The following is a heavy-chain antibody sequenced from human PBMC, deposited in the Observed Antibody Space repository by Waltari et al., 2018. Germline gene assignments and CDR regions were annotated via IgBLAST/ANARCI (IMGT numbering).Heavy chain of an antibody. V-gene: IGHV4-38-2*02. Sequence: QVRLQESGPGLVKPSETLSLTRTVFAYSISRGYHWGWIRQPPGKGLEWIGSIYHSGSTYYNPSLKSRVTISVDTSKNQFSLKLSSVTAADTAVYYCARDNWNPDYWGQGTLVTVSS. J-gene: IGHJ4*02. D-gene: IGHD1-1*01. CDR1: AYSISRGYH. CDR3: ARDNWNPDY. CDR2: IYHSGST.